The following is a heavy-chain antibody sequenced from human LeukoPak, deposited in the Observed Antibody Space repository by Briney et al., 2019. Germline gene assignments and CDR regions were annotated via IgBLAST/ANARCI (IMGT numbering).Heavy chain of an antibody. Sequence: PGGSLRLSCAASGFTFSSYWMSWVRQAPGKGLEWVANIRQDGSEKYYVDSVKGRFAISRDNVKNSLYLQMNSLRAGDTAVYYCARDSLVIKDAFDIWGQGTMVTVSS. CDR1: GFTFSSYW. D-gene: IGHD3-9*01. CDR2: IRQDGSEK. J-gene: IGHJ3*02. CDR3: ARDSLVIKDAFDI. V-gene: IGHV3-7*01.